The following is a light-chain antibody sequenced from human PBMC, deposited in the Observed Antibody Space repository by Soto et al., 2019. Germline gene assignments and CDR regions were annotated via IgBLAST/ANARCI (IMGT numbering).Light chain of an antibody. V-gene: IGLV2-14*03. CDR2: DVT. CDR3: SSYTSSRTVV. Sequence: QSALTQPASVSGSPGQSITISCTGTSSDVGGYNYVSWYQQHPGTAPKLMIYDVTNRPSGGSNRFSGSKSGNTASLTISGRQAEEDADDYCSSYTSSRTVVFGGGTKLTVL. CDR1: SSDVGGYNY. J-gene: IGLJ2*01.